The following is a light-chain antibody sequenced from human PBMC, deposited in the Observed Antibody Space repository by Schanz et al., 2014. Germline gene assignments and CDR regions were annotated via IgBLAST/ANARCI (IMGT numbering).Light chain of an antibody. Sequence: EIVLTQSPVTLSVSPGERATLSCRASESVSSNLAWYQQKPGQAPRLLIYGTSTRATGIPDRFSGSGSGTDFTLTISRLEPEDFAVYYCQQYGTSPKFTFGPGTKVDIK. CDR3: QQYGTSPKFT. CDR2: GTS. V-gene: IGKV3-20*01. CDR1: ESVSSN. J-gene: IGKJ3*01.